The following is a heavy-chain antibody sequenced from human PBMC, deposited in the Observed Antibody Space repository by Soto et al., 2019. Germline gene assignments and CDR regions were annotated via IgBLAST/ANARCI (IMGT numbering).Heavy chain of an antibody. V-gene: IGHV4-30-2*01. J-gene: IGHJ4*02. CDR1: GGSISSGGYS. CDR3: ARDGYSSSWYDY. D-gene: IGHD6-13*01. CDR2: IYHSGST. Sequence: LSLTCAVSGGSISSGGYSWSWIRQPPGKGLEWIGYIYHSGSTYYNPSLKSRVTISVDRSKNQFSLKLSSVTAADTAVYYCARDGYSSSWYDYWGQGTLVTVSS.